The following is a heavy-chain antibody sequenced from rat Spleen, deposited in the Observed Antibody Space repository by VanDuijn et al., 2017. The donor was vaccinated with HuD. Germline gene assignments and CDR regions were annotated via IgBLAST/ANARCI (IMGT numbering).Heavy chain of an antibody. CDR3: ARRHYGYTDYFDY. CDR1: GFNFSYYG. CDR2: ISYGDGSGHSST. D-gene: IGHD1-9*01. J-gene: IGHJ2*01. Sequence: EVQLVESDRGLVQPGRSLKLSRATSGFNFSYYGLALVRQTPTKGLEWVATISYGDGSGHSSTYYRDSVKGRFTISRDNAKSTLSLQMDGLRSEDTATYYCARRHYGYTDYFDYWGQGVMVTVSS. V-gene: IGHV5-29*01.